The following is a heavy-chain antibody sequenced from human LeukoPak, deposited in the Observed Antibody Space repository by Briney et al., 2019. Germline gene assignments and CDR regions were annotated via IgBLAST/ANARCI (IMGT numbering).Heavy chain of an antibody. Sequence: GGSLRLSCAASGVTFSSYEMNWVRQAPGEGVEWVSYISRSGSTIYYADSVKGRLTISRDNAKNSLYLQMNSLRAEDTAVYYCARGAPRGDYWGQGTLVTVSS. V-gene: IGHV3-48*03. CDR1: GVTFSSYE. CDR2: ISRSGSTI. CDR3: ARGAPRGDY. D-gene: IGHD3-10*01. J-gene: IGHJ4*02.